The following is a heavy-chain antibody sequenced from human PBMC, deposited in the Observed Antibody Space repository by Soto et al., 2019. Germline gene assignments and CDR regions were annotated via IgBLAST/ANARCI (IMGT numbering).Heavy chain of an antibody. D-gene: IGHD3-10*01. V-gene: IGHV4-31*03. CDR3: ARADPSSGSLYYHYYMDV. CDR1: GGSISSGGYY. CDR2: IYYSGST. J-gene: IGHJ6*03. Sequence: PSETLSLTCTVSGGSISSGGYYWSWIRQHPGKGLEWIGYIYYSGSTYYNPSLKSRVTISVDTSKNQFSLKLSSVTAADTAVYYCARADPSSGSLYYHYYMDVWGKGTTVTVSS.